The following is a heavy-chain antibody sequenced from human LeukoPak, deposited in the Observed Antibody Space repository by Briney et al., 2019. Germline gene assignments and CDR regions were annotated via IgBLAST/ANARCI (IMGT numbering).Heavy chain of an antibody. CDR3: AARITIFGVPPGY. D-gene: IGHD3-3*01. CDR2: IKQDGSEK. CDR1: GFTFSSYW. Sequence: GGSLRLSCAASGFTFSSYWMSWVRQAPGKGLEWVANIKQDGSEKYYVDSVKGRFTISRDNAKNSLYLQMNSLRAEDTAVYYCAARITIFGVPPGYWGQGTLVTVSS. V-gene: IGHV3-7*01. J-gene: IGHJ4*02.